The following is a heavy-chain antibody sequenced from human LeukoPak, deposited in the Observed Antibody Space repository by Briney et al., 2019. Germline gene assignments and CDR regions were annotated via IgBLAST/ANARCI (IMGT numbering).Heavy chain of an antibody. D-gene: IGHD2-21*02. Sequence: GGSLRLSCEASGFIFSSCALSWVRQAPGKGLEWVSAISGGGGKTWYADSVKGRFTISRDNSKNTLYLQMNSLRAEDTALYYCAKDPIVFNSGDYYLGAFNIWGQGAMVTVSS. J-gene: IGHJ3*02. CDR1: GFIFSSCA. CDR2: ISGGGGKT. CDR3: AKDPIVFNSGDYYLGAFNI. V-gene: IGHV3-23*01.